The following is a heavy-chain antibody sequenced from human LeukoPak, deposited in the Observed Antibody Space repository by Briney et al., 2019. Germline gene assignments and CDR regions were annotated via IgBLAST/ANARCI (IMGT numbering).Heavy chain of an antibody. D-gene: IGHD3-10*01. V-gene: IGHV1-69*06. Sequence: SVTVSCKASGGTFSSYAISWVRQAPGQGLEWMGGIIPIFGTANYAQKFQGRVTITADKSTSTAYMELSSLRSEDTAVYYCARGYGSGSYYLDYWGQGTLVTVSS. CDR2: IIPIFGTA. CDR3: ARGYGSGSYYLDY. CDR1: GGTFSSYA. J-gene: IGHJ4*02.